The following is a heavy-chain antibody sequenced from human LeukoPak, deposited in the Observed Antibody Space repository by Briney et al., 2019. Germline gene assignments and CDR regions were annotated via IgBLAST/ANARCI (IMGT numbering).Heavy chain of an antibody. V-gene: IGHV1-2*04. D-gene: IGHD3-10*01. J-gene: IGHJ6*02. CDR3: ARSDYGSGNGLDV. Sequence: ASVKVSCKASVYTFIGYYIHWVRQAPGQGRECMGWINPNSGGTNCAQKFQGWVTMTRYTSISTAYMGLSRLKSDDTAVYYCARSDYGSGNGLDVWGQGTTVTVSS. CDR1: VYTFIGYY. CDR2: INPNSGGT.